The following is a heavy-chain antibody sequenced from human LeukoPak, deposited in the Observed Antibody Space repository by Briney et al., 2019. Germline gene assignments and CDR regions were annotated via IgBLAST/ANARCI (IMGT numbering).Heavy chain of an antibody. CDR3: ARGGVYSSGWYVDY. D-gene: IGHD6-19*01. CDR2: ISSSSSYI. CDR1: GFTFISYS. J-gene: IGHJ4*02. Sequence: PGGSLRLSCAASGFTFISYSMNWVRQAPGKGLEWVSSISSSSSYIYYADSVKGRFTISRDNAKNSLYLQMNSLSAEDTAVYYCARGGVYSSGWYVDYWGQGTLVTVSS. V-gene: IGHV3-21*01.